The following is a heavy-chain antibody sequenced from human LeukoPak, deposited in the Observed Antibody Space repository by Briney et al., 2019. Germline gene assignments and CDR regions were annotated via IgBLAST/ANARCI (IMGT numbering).Heavy chain of an antibody. CDR2: IRGSGGST. D-gene: IGHD3-10*02. V-gene: IGHV3-23*01. CDR3: AELGITMIGGV. Sequence: GGSLRLSCAASGFTFSSYGMSWVSQAPGKGLEWVSAIRGSGGSTYYADSVKGLFTISRHNSRNTLYLQINSLRAEDTAVYYCAELGITMIGGVWGKGTTVTISS. CDR1: GFTFSSYG. J-gene: IGHJ6*04.